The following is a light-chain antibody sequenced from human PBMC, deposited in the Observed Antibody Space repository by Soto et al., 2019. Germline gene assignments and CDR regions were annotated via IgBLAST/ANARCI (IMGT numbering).Light chain of an antibody. Sequence: QSVLTQPPSVSGSPGQSVTISCTGTSSDVGSYNRVSWYQQPPGTAPKLMIYKVSNRPSGVPDRFSGSKSGNTASLTISGLQAEDEADYYCSSYTSSSTFVVFGGGTKVTVL. V-gene: IGLV2-18*02. J-gene: IGLJ2*01. CDR1: SSDVGSYNR. CDR3: SSYTSSSTFVV. CDR2: KVS.